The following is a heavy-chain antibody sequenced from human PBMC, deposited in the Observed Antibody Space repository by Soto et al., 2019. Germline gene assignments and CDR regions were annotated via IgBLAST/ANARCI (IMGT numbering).Heavy chain of an antibody. Sequence: PGGSLRLSCAASGVQLSSYGMHWVRQAPGKGLEWVAVISYDGSNKYYADSVKGRFTISRDNSKNTLYLQMNSLRAEDTAVYYCAKDLTAGRLYGIETGFDPWGQGTLVTVSS. CDR1: GVQLSSYG. V-gene: IGHV3-30*18. J-gene: IGHJ5*02. CDR2: ISYDGSNK. CDR3: AKDLTAGRLYGIETGFDP. D-gene: IGHD6-13*01.